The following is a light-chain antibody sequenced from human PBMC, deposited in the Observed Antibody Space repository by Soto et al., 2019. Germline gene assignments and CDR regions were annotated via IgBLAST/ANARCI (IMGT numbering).Light chain of an antibody. CDR1: SSNVGAGYD. J-gene: IGLJ1*01. V-gene: IGLV1-40*01. CDR2: GNS. CDR3: QSYDSSLSYL. Sequence: QSVLSQPPSVSGAPGQRVTISCTGSSSNVGAGYDVHWYQQLPGTAPKLLIYGNSNRPSGVPDRFSGSKSGTSASLAITGLQAEDEADYYCQSYDSSLSYLFGNGTKVTV.